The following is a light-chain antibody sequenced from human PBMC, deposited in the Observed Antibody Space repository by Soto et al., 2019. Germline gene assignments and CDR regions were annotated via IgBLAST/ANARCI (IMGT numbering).Light chain of an antibody. J-gene: IGLJ2*01. V-gene: IGLV6-57*03. CDR1: SGSIASNY. Sequence: NFILAQPHSVSESPGKTVTISCTRSSGSIASNYVQWYQQRPGSAPTTVIYEDNQRPSGVPDRFSGSIDSSSNSASLTISGLKTEDEADYYCQSYDSSIQGVVFGGGTKLTVL. CDR3: QSYDSSIQGVV. CDR2: EDN.